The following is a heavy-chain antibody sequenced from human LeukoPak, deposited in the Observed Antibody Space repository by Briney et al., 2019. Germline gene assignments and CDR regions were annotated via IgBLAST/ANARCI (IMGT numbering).Heavy chain of an antibody. J-gene: IGHJ4*02. V-gene: IGHV4-59*01. Sequence: SETLSLTCTVSRGSISSYYWSWIRQPPGKGLEWIGYIYYSGSTNYNPSLRSRVTISVDTSKNQFSLKLSSVTAADTAVYYCARLYSGYDRVDYWGQGTLVTVSS. CDR1: RGSISSYY. D-gene: IGHD5-12*01. CDR2: IYYSGST. CDR3: ARLYSGYDRVDY.